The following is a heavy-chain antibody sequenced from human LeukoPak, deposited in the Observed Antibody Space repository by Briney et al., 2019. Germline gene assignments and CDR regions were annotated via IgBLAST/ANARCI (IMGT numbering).Heavy chain of an antibody. CDR2: IRNKANGYST. D-gene: IGHD5-12*01. CDR3: TSSAFDYRFFGN. Sequence: GGSLRLSCAGSGFTLSDHYMDWVRQAPGKGPEWVARIRNKANGYSTEYAASVKGRFTISRDDSKNTLYLQMNSLKTEDTAVYFCTSSAFDYRFFGNWGQGTLVTVSS. V-gene: IGHV3-72*01. CDR1: GFTLSDHY. J-gene: IGHJ4*02.